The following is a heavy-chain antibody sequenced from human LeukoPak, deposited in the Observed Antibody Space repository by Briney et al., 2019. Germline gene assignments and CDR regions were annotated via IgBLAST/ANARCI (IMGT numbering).Heavy chain of an antibody. Sequence: PGGSLRLSCAGSGFTFNTYNMNWVRQAPGKGLEWVSSISSSSSYIYYADSVKGRFTISRDNAKNSLYLQMNSLRAEDTAAYYCARLYDGSAYHADHFDYWGQGTLVIVSS. V-gene: IGHV3-21*01. CDR2: ISSSSSYI. CDR3: ARLYDGSAYHADHFDY. CDR1: GFTFNTYN. D-gene: IGHD3-22*01. J-gene: IGHJ4*02.